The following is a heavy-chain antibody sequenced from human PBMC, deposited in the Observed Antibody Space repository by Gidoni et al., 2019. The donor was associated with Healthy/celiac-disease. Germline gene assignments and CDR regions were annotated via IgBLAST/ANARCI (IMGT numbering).Heavy chain of an antibody. CDR1: GFTFRSYS. CDR3: ARDGQQLANRGQRRRIVGWFDP. V-gene: IGHV3-21*01. D-gene: IGHD6-13*01. J-gene: IGHJ5*02. Sequence: EVQLVESGGGLVKPGGSLRLSCEASGFTFRSYSLNWVGQAPGKGLEWVSSISSSSSYIYYADSVKGRFTISRDNAKNSLYLQMNSLRAEDTAVYYCARDGQQLANRGQRRRIVGWFDPWGQGTLVTVSS. CDR2: ISSSSSYI.